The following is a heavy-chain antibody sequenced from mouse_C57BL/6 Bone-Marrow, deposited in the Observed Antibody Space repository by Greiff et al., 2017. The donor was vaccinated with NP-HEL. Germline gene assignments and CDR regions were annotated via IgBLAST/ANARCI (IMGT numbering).Heavy chain of an antibody. J-gene: IGHJ2*01. CDR3: AKDYLRDY. CDR1: GYTFTSYW. D-gene: IGHD1-1*01. CDR2: IYPSDSET. Sequence: QVQLQQPGAELVRPGSSVKLSCKASGYTFTSYWMDWVQQRPGQGLEWIGNIYPSDSETHYNQKFKDKATLTVDKSSSTAYMQLSSLTSEDSAVYYCAKDYLRDYWGQGTTLTVSS. V-gene: IGHV1-61*01.